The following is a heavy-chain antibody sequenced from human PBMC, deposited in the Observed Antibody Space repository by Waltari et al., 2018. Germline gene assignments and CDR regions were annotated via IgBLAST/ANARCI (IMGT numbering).Heavy chain of an antibody. CDR3: ARGTDGYSDGQLRGDFDY. CDR1: GFTFSSSS. J-gene: IGHJ4*02. V-gene: IGHV3-21*01. Sequence: EVQLVESGGGLVKPGGSLRLSCAASGFTFSSSSMNWVRQAPGKGLEWVAYISSSSSYRYYADAVKCGFTITIDNAKTSLYRQMNSRRDEDTAVYDCARGTDGYSDGQLRGDFDYWGQGTLVTVSS. D-gene: IGHD5-18*01. CDR2: ISSSSSYR.